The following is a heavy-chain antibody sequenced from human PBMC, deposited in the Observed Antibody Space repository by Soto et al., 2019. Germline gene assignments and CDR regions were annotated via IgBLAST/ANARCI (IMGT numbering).Heavy chain of an antibody. J-gene: IGHJ5*02. Sequence: QVQLVESGGGVVQPGRSLRLSCAASGFTFSSYGMHWVRQAPGKGLEWVAVIWYDGSSQHYADSVKGRFTISRDNSKNTLFLQMNSLRAEDTAVYYCARDESRRTMILVSWGQGTLVSVSS. CDR3: ARDESRRTMILVS. CDR2: IWYDGSSQ. CDR1: GFTFSSYG. V-gene: IGHV3-33*01. D-gene: IGHD3-22*01.